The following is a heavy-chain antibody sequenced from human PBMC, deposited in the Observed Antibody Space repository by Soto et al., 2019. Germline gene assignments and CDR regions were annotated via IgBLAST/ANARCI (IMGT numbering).Heavy chain of an antibody. J-gene: IGHJ3*02. V-gene: IGHV4-34*01. D-gene: IGHD2-2*01. CDR1: GGSFSGYY. Sequence: SETLSLTCAVYGGSFSGYYWSWIRQPPGKGLEWIGEINHSGSTNYNPSLKSRVTISVDTSKNQFSLKLSSVTAADTAVYYCARGKYCSSTSCYAGDAFDIWGQGTMVTVSS. CDR2: INHSGST. CDR3: ARGKYCSSTSCYAGDAFDI.